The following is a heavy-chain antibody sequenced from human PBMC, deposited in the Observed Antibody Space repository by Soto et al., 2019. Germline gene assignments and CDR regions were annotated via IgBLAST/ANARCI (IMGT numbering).Heavy chain of an antibody. CDR3: SRGDY. Sequence: QVQLQESGPRLVRPSQTLSLTCTVSGESIDTAGYYWTWIRQRPGRGLEWLGFIYNSGATYYSSSMKSRLSTSIDRSQNQFSLKVTSVTAADTAVYFCSRGDYWGQGMLVTVSS. J-gene: IGHJ4*02. CDR1: GESIDTAGYY. CDR2: IYNSGAT. V-gene: IGHV4-31*03.